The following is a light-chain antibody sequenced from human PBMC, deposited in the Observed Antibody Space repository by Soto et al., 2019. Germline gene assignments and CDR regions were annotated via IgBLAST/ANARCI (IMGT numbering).Light chain of an antibody. Sequence: QSVLTQPPSVSGAPGQRVTISCTGSSSNIGAGYDVHWYQQLPGTAPKLLIYGNSNRPSGVPDRFSGSKSGTSASLAITGRQADDDADYDCQSYDSSLSVVFGGGTNGTVL. CDR3: QSYDSSLSVV. V-gene: IGLV1-40*01. CDR2: GNS. CDR1: SSNIGAGYD. J-gene: IGLJ2*01.